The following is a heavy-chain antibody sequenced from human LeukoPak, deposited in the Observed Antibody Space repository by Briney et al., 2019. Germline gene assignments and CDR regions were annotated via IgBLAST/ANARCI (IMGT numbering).Heavy chain of an antibody. CDR1: GFTFSSYS. V-gene: IGHV3-21*01. D-gene: IGHD1-26*01. J-gene: IGHJ4*02. CDR3: ARGGSYYEIYFDY. Sequence: PGGSLRLSCAASGFTFSSYSMNWVRQAPGKGLEWVSSISSSSSYIYYADSVKGRFTISRDNAKSSLYLQMNSLRAEDTAVYYCARGGSYYEIYFDYWGQGTLVTVSS. CDR2: ISSSSSYI.